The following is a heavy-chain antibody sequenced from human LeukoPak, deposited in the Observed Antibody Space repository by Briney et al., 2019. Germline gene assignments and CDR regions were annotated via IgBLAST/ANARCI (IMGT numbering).Heavy chain of an antibody. CDR1: GSPFTSYY. J-gene: IGHJ4*02. D-gene: IGHD2-21*01. Sequence: GASVKVSFKASGSPFTSYYMHWVRPAPGQGLEWMGIINPSGGSTSYAQKFQGRVTITRDTSTSTVYMELSSLRSEDTAVYYCARAPAYCGGDCYPDYWGQGTLVTVSS. CDR3: ARAPAYCGGDCYPDY. V-gene: IGHV1-46*03. CDR2: INPSGGST.